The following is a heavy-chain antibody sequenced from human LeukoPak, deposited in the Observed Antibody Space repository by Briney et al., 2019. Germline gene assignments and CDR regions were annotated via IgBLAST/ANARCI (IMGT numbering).Heavy chain of an antibody. Sequence: GGSLRLSCTASGFTFGDYAMSWVRQAPGKGLEWVGFIRSKAYGGTTEYAASVKGRFTISRDDSKSIAYLQMNSLKTEDTAVYYCTRDPNPRGNPLYWGQGTLVTVSS. CDR3: TRDPNPRGNPLY. J-gene: IGHJ4*02. CDR1: GFTFGDYA. D-gene: IGHD4-23*01. V-gene: IGHV3-49*04. CDR2: IRSKAYGGTT.